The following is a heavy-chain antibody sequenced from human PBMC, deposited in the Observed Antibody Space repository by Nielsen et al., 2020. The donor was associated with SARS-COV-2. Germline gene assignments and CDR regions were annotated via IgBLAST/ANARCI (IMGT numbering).Heavy chain of an antibody. J-gene: IGHJ6*02. CDR3: TTASSSWHISPYYYYGMDV. D-gene: IGHD6-13*01. Sequence: WIRQPPGKGLEWIGLIKDKTDGGTTDYAAPVKGRFTISRDDSKNTLYLQMNSLKTEDTAVYYCTTASSSWHISPYYYYGMDVWGQGTTVTVSS. CDR2: IKDKTDGGTT. V-gene: IGHV3-15*01.